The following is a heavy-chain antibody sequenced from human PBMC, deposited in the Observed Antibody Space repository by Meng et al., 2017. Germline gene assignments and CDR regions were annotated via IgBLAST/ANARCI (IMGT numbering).Heavy chain of an antibody. CDR1: GFTFSSYA. CDR3: ARELYLAEFNP. V-gene: IGHV3-30*01. Sequence: VLWGGAGGGMVLAGRSLRLSCAASGFTFSSYAMHWVRQAPGKGLEWVAVISYDGSNKYYADSVKGRFTISRDNSKNTLYLQMNSLRAEDTAVYYCARELYLAEFNPWGQGTLVTVSS. J-gene: IGHJ5*02. D-gene: IGHD2-2*02. CDR2: ISYDGSNK.